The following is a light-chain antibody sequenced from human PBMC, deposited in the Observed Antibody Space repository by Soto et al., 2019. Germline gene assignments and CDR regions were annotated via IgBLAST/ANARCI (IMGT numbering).Light chain of an antibody. V-gene: IGKV3-11*01. Sequence: EIVLTQSPATLSLSPGERATLSCRASQSVSSYLAWYQQKPGQAPRLLIYDASNRATGIPARFSGGGSGTEFTLTISSLQSEDFAVYYCQQYNEWPPTFGPGTKVDIK. CDR3: QQYNEWPPT. J-gene: IGKJ3*01. CDR1: QSVSSY. CDR2: DAS.